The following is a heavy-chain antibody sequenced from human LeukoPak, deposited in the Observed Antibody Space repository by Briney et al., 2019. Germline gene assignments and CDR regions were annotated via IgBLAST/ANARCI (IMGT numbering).Heavy chain of an antibody. CDR3: ARDLGVYCSGGSCHRDAFDI. CDR1: GGSISNTTYY. V-gene: IGHV4-39*07. Sequence: PSETLSLTCTVSGGSISNTTYYWGWIRQPPGKGLEWIGSIYYSGSTYYNPSLKSRVTISVDTSKNQFSLKLSSVTAADTAVYYCARDLGVYCSGGSCHRDAFDIWGQGTMVTVSS. D-gene: IGHD2-15*01. CDR2: IYYSGST. J-gene: IGHJ3*02.